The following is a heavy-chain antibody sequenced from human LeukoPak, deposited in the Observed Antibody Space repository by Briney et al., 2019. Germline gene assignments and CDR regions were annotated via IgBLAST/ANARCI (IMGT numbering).Heavy chain of an antibody. CDR1: GGSISNYY. V-gene: IGHV4-59*08. Sequence: SETLSLTCTVSGGSISNYYWSWIRQSPGKGLEWIGYIYYSGSTNYNPSLKSRVTISVDTSKNQFSLKLSSVTAADTAVYYCAGHHPRNTVDFWGQGTLVTVSS. CDR2: IYYSGST. J-gene: IGHJ4*02. D-gene: IGHD2/OR15-2a*01. CDR3: AGHHPRNTVDF.